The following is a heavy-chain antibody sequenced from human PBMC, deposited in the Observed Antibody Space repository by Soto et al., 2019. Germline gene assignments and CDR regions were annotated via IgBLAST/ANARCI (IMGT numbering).Heavy chain of an antibody. Sequence: GASVKVSCKASGYNFAGSGFIWVRQAPGQGLEWMGWISANSGDTNYAQNLQGRVTMTTDTSTSTAYMELRRLTSDDTAVYYCARAGASNCNEGSSSSWGQGTRVTVSA. CDR2: ISANSGDT. J-gene: IGHJ4*02. V-gene: IGHV1-18*04. CDR3: ARAGASNCNEGSSSS. CDR1: GYNFAGSG. D-gene: IGHD1-1*01.